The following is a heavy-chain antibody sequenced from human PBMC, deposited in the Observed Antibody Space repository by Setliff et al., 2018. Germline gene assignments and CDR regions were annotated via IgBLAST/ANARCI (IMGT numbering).Heavy chain of an antibody. CDR3: ARGLHSGTYWGTRPLGLDY. CDR1: GGSIINNNYY. D-gene: IGHD1-26*01. V-gene: IGHV4-39*01. J-gene: IGHJ4*02. CDR2: IYYSGTT. Sequence: PSETLSLTCTVSGGSIINNNYYWGWIRQPPGKGLEWIGTIYYSGTTYYNPSLKSRVTISIDTSKSQFSLKLTSVTVADAAVYYCARGLHSGTYWGTRPLGLDYWGQGSLVTVPQ.